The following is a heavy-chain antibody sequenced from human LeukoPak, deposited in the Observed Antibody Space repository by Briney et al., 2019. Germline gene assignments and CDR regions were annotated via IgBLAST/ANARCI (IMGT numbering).Heavy chain of an antibody. CDR1: GGSVIDSNHY. D-gene: IGHD3-10*01. J-gene: IGHJ6*03. Sequence: SETLSLTCAVSGGSVIDSNHYWGWIRQPPGKPLEWIGSVYYTGNSDYIPSLTSRVTISIDTAKNHFSLEMTSVTAADTATYYCARIASRAGHTWGVGCMDVWGKGTTVTVSS. V-gene: IGHV4-39*02. CDR2: VYYTGNS. CDR3: ARIASRAGHTWGVGCMDV.